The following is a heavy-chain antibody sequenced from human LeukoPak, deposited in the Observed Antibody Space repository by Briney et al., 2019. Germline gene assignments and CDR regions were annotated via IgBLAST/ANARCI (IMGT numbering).Heavy chain of an antibody. D-gene: IGHD1-26*01. V-gene: IGHV1-2*02. CDR2: INPNSGGT. J-gene: IGHJ3*02. Sequence: ASVKVSCKASGYTFTGYYMHWVRQAPGQGLEWMGWINPNSGGTNYAQKFQGRVTMTRDTSISTAYMELSRLRSDDTAVYYCARVPPNHIVGATAVAFDIWGQGTMGAVSS. CDR1: GYTFTGYY. CDR3: ARVPPNHIVGATAVAFDI.